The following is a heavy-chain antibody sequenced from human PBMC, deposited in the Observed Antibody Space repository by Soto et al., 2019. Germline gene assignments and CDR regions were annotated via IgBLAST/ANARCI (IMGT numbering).Heavy chain of an antibody. CDR1: GFTFSSYA. CDR2: ISGSGGST. D-gene: IGHD3-9*01. Sequence: GGSLRLSCAASGFTFSSYAMSWVRQAPGKGLEWVSAISGSGGSTYYADSVKGRFTISRDNSKNTLYLQMNSLRAEDTAVYYCARDKVYYDILTGYSSPGNWFDPWGQGTPVTVSS. CDR3: ARDKVYYDILTGYSSPGNWFDP. V-gene: IGHV3-23*01. J-gene: IGHJ5*02.